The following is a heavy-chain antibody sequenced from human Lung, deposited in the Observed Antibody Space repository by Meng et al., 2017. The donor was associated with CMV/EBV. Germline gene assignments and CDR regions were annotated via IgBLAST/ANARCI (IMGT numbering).Heavy chain of an antibody. Sequence: ESXKISXVASGLTFSSHPMTWVRQAPGKGLEWVSSISGSGGSTYSADSVQGRFTISRDNSKNTLYLQMSALRDEDTALYYCARGGPVAGKNWVDRWGQGTLVTVSS. D-gene: IGHD6-19*01. CDR1: GLTFSSHP. CDR3: ARGGPVAGKNWVDR. CDR2: ISGSGGST. J-gene: IGHJ5*02. V-gene: IGHV3-23*01.